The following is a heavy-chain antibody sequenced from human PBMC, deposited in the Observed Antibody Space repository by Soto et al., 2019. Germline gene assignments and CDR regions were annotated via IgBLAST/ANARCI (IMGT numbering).Heavy chain of an antibody. CDR3: ACGNYYNSTGYYLHYYFDY. J-gene: IGHJ4*02. CDR1: GGTFSSYA. V-gene: IGHV1-69*13. D-gene: IGHD3-22*01. CDR2: IIPIFGTA. Sequence: VKVSCKASGGTFSSYAISWVRQAPGQGLEWMGGIIPIFGTANYAQKFQGRVTITADESTSTAYMELSSLSSEDTAVHYCACGNYYNSTGYYLHYYFDYWGQGTLVTVSS.